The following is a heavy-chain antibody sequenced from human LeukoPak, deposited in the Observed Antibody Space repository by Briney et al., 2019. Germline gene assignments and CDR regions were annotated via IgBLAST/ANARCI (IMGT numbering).Heavy chain of an antibody. CDR3: ARDRTSTWSWDY. CDR2: ISYDGSIQ. Sequence: GGSLRLSCEASGFTFNNNGMHWVRQAPGKGLDRVAVISYDGSIQYYADSVKGRFTISRNNSKSTLYLQMDSLAPEDTAVYYCARDRTSTWSWDYWGQGTLVTVSS. J-gene: IGHJ4*02. CDR1: GFTFNNNG. D-gene: IGHD2-2*01. V-gene: IGHV3-30*03.